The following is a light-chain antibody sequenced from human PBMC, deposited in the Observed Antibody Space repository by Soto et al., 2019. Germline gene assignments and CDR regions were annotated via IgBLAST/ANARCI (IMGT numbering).Light chain of an antibody. CDR2: KAS. J-gene: IGKJ2*01. CDR3: QQYNRYPHT. CDR1: QSISSW. Sequence: DIPMTQSPSTLSASVGDRVTITCRASQSISSWLAWYQQKPGKAPKLLIYKASSSQSGVPSRFSGSGSGTEFTLTISSLQPDDFATYFCQQYNRYPHTFGQGTKLEI. V-gene: IGKV1-5*03.